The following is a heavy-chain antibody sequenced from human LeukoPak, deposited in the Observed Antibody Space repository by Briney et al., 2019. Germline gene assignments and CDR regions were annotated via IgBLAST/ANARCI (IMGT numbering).Heavy chain of an antibody. CDR3: ARHRYCSGGSCYSGVGWFDP. J-gene: IGHJ5*02. V-gene: IGHV5-51*01. D-gene: IGHD2-15*01. CDR2: IYPGDSDT. Sequence: PGESLKISCQGSGYSFTSYWIGWVRQLPGKGLEWMGIIYPGDSDTRYSPSFQGQVTISADKSISTAYLQWSSLKASDTAMYYCARHRYCSGGSCYSGVGWFDPWGQGTLVTVSS. CDR1: GYSFTSYW.